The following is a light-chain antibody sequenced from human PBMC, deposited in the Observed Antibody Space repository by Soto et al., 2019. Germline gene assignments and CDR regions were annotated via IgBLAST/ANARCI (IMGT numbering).Light chain of an antibody. V-gene: IGKV1-5*03. CDR1: QSIRDW. J-gene: IGKJ1*01. CDR3: QQYHSDSLRT. CDR2: KAS. Sequence: DLQMTQSPSTLSASVGDRVTITCRASQSIRDWLAWYQQIPGKAPKLLIYKASNLETGVPSRFSGTGSGTEFTLIINGLQPDDFATYYCQQYHSDSLRTFGQGTKVDIK.